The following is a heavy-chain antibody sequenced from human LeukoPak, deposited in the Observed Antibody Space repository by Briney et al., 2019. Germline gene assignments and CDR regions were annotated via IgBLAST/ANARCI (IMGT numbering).Heavy chain of an antibody. CDR3: ARHGGSSGWYVGYYYYYYMDV. CDR2: INHSGST. D-gene: IGHD6-19*01. Sequence: SETLSLTCTVSGGSISSGGFYWSWIRQPPGKGLEWIGEINHSGSTNYNPSLKSRVTISVDTSKNPFSLKLSSVTAADTAVYYCARHGGSSGWYVGYYYYYYMDVWGKGTTVTISS. J-gene: IGHJ6*03. V-gene: IGHV4-39*01. CDR1: GGSISSGGFY.